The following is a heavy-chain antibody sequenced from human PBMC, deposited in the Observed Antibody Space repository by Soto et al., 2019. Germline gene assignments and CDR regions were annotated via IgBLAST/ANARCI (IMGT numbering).Heavy chain of an antibody. Sequence: SETLSLTCTVSGGSISSSSYYWGWIRQPPGKGLEWIGSIYYSGSTYYNPSLKSRVTISVDTSKNQFSLKLSSVTAADTAVYYCAREGSSSLVFDYWGQGTLVTVSS. J-gene: IGHJ4*02. V-gene: IGHV4-39*02. CDR3: AREGSSSLVFDY. CDR1: GGSISSSSYY. D-gene: IGHD6-6*01. CDR2: IYYSGST.